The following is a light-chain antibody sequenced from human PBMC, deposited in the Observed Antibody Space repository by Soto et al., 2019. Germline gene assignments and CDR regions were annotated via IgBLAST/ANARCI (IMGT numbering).Light chain of an antibody. J-gene: IGKJ1*01. V-gene: IGKV3-20*01. Sequence: ETVLTQSPGTLSLSPGERATLSCRASQSASSNYLAWYQQKPGQAPRLLIYGASSRATGIPDRFSGSGSGTDFTLTISRLEPEDFAVYSCQQYGSSSWAFGQGTKVEIK. CDR3: QQYGSSSWA. CDR1: QSASSNY. CDR2: GAS.